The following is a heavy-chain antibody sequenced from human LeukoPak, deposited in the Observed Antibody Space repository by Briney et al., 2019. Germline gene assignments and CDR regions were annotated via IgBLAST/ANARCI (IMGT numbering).Heavy chain of an antibody. CDR3: TTAEAYYDFWSGYLTLENFDY. J-gene: IGHJ4*02. CDR1: GFTFSNAW. CDR2: IKSKTDGGTT. V-gene: IGHV3-15*01. Sequence: PGGSLRLSCAASGFTFSNAWMSWVRQAPGKGLEWVGRIKSKTDGGTTDYAAPVKGRFTISRDDSKNTLYLQMNSLKTEDTAVYYCTTAEAYYDFWSGYLTLENFDYWGQGTLVTVSS. D-gene: IGHD3-3*01.